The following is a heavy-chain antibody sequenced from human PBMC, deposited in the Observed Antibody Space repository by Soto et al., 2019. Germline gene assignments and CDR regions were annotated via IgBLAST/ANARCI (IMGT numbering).Heavy chain of an antibody. J-gene: IGHJ4*02. D-gene: IGHD5-12*01. Sequence: WSLRLSCAASGFSFSTYAMSWVRQAPGKGLEWASGISGSGGSTYYADSVKGRFTISRDNSKNTLYLQMNSLRVEDTAVYYCARATSGYDYWGQGTLVTVSS. CDR3: ARATSGYDY. CDR2: ISGSGGST. V-gene: IGHV3-23*01. CDR1: GFSFSTYA.